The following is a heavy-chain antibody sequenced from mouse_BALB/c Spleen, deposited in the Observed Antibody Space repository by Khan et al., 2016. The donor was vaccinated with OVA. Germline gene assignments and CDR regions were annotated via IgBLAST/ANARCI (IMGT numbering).Heavy chain of an antibody. Sequence: QVQLQQSGAELVKAGASVKMSCKASGYTFTSYWMHWVKQRLGQGLEWFAETNPTNGRTYYNEKFKSKATLTVDKSSSKAYMLLSGPTFEDSAVYYCARIKKIVATYFDYWVQGTTLTVSS. CDR2: TNPTNGRT. D-gene: IGHD1-1*01. CDR1: GYTFTSYW. CDR3: ARIKKIVATYFDY. V-gene: IGHV1S81*02. J-gene: IGHJ2*01.